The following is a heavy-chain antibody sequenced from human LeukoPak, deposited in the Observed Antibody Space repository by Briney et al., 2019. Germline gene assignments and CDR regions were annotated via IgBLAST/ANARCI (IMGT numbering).Heavy chain of an antibody. J-gene: IGHJ5*02. Sequence: GGSLKISCKGSGYRFTNYWIGWVRQMPGKGLEGRGLIFPGDSDIRYSPSFQGQVTISVDKSISTAYLQWRSLKASDTAIYYCARGNNENYYDWFDPWGQGSLVTVSS. D-gene: IGHD1-26*01. CDR1: GYRFTNYW. V-gene: IGHV5-51*01. CDR2: IFPGDSDI. CDR3: ARGNNENYYDWFDP.